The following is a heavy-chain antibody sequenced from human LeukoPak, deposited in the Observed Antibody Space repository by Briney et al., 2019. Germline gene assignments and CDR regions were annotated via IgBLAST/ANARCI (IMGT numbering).Heavy chain of an antibody. Sequence: SETLTLTCTVSGYSISSGYYWGWIRQPPGKGLEWIGSIYHSGSTYYNPSLKSRVTISVDTSKNQFSLKLSSVTAADTSVYYCARSGSGYLRYYFDYWGQGTLVTVSS. CDR3: ARSGSGYLRYYFDY. D-gene: IGHD5-12*01. CDR2: IYHSGST. J-gene: IGHJ4*02. V-gene: IGHV4-38-2*02. CDR1: GYSISSGYY.